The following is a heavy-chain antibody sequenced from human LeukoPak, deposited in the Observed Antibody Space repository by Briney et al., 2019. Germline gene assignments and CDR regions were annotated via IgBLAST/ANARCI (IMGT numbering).Heavy chain of an antibody. CDR2: ISGSGGST. CDR1: GFTFSSYG. D-gene: IGHD2-2*01. CDR3: AKDLEDIVVVPPAIGAFDI. J-gene: IGHJ3*02. Sequence: GGTLRLSCAASGFTFSSYGMSWVRQAPGKGLEWVSAISGSGGSTYYADSVKGRFTISRDNSKNTLYLQMNSLRAEDTAVYYCAKDLEDIVVVPPAIGAFDIWGQGTMVTVSS. V-gene: IGHV3-23*01.